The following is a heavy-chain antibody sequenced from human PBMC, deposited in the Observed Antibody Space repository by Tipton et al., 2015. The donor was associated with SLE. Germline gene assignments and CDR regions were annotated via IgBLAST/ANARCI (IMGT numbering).Heavy chain of an antibody. CDR2: IYTSGST. Sequence: LSLTCTVSGGSISSYYWSWIRQPPGKGLEWIGRIYTSGSTNYNPSLKSRVTISVDTSKNQFSLKLSSVTAADTAVYYCAREASYCGGDCYPSWFDPWGQGTLVTVSS. D-gene: IGHD2-21*01. V-gene: IGHV4-4*07. CDR1: GGSISSYY. CDR3: AREASYCGGDCYPSWFDP. J-gene: IGHJ5*02.